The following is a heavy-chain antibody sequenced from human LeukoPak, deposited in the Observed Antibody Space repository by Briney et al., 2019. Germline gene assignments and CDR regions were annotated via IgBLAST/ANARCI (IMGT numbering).Heavy chain of an antibody. J-gene: IGHJ4*02. Sequence: GESLKISCKGSGYSFTSYWIAWVRQMPGKGLEWMGIIYPDDSDTKYSPSFQGHVTISADKSITTAYLQWSSLKASDTAMYYCARHSEAVAGSDYWGQGSLVNGFS. CDR1: GYSFTSYW. V-gene: IGHV5-51*01. D-gene: IGHD6-19*01. CDR2: IYPDDSDT. CDR3: ARHSEAVAGSDY.